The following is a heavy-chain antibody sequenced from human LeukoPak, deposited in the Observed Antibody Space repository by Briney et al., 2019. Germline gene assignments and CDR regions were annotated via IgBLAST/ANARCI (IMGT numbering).Heavy chain of an antibody. J-gene: IGHJ4*02. CDR1: GFTFSSYA. Sequence: PGGSLRLSCAASGFTFSSYAMSWVRQAPGKGLEWVSAISGSGGSTYYADSVKGRFTISRDNSKNTLYLQMNSLRAEDTAVYYCAKEPRDYDYVWGSYRYSNYFDYWGQGTLVTVSS. CDR2: ISGSGGST. CDR3: AKEPRDYDYVWGSYRYSNYFDY. D-gene: IGHD3-16*02. V-gene: IGHV3-23*01.